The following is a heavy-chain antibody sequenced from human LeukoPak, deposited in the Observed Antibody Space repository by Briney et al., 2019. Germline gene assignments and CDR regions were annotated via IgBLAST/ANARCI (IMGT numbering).Heavy chain of an antibody. CDR1: GFTFSSYS. D-gene: IGHD6-19*01. V-gene: IGHV3-21*01. Sequence: GGSLRLSCAASGFTFSSYSMNWVRQAPGKGLEWVSSISSSSSYIYYAGSVKGRFTISKDNAKNSLYLQMNSLRAEGTAVYYCARDYSSGWQNYDYRGQGTLVTVSS. CDR3: ARDYSSGWQNYDY. CDR2: ISSSSSYI. J-gene: IGHJ4*02.